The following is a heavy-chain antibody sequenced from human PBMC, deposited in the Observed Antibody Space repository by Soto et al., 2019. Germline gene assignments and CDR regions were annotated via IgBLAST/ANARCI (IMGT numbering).Heavy chain of an antibody. CDR3: ARGYPSSTKLGWLDP. CDR2: INPRDGDT. V-gene: IGHV1-46*01. Sequence: QVQLVQSGAEVKEPGAALSLSCKASGYTFISYYVHWVRQAPGQGLEWMGMINPRDGDTTYAQKFRGRVTTTSDTSTTTVYMEVNSLKSEDSAVYYCARGYPSSTKLGWLDPWGQGTLVTVSS. D-gene: IGHD2-2*01. J-gene: IGHJ5*02. CDR1: GYTFISYY.